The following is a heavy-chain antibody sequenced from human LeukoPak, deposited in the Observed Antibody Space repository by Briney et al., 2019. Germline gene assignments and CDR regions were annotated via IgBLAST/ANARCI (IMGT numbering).Heavy chain of an antibody. CDR1: GYTFTGYY. CDR3: ARECSYGRDYYYGMDV. J-gene: IGHJ6*02. Sequence: ASVKVSCKASGYTFTGYYMHWVRQAPGQGLEWMGWINPNSGGTNYAQKFQGRVTMTRDTSISTAYMELSRLRSDDTAVYYCARECSYGRDYYYGMDVWGQGTTVTVSS. CDR2: INPNSGGT. V-gene: IGHV1-2*02. D-gene: IGHD5-18*01.